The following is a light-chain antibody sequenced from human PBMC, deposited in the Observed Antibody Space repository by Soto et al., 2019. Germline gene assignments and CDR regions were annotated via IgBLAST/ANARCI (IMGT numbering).Light chain of an antibody. Sequence: QSALTQPRSVSGSPGQSVTISCTGTSSDVGGYIYVSWYQQHPGKAPKLMIYDVSKRPSGVPDRFSGSRSGNTPSLTISGLQSEDEYDYYCCSYAGSYTVVFGTGTKLTVL. CDR2: DVS. CDR3: CSYAGSYTVV. V-gene: IGLV2-11*01. CDR1: SSDVGGYIY. J-gene: IGLJ1*01.